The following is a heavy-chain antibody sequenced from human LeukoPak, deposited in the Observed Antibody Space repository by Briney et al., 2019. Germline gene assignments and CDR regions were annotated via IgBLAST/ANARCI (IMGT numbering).Heavy chain of an antibody. J-gene: IGHJ3*02. Sequence: SETLSLTCTVSGYSISSGYYWGWSRQPPGKGVEWIGSIYYSGSTYYNPSLNSRVTISVDTSKNQFSLKLSSVTAADTAVYYCARVMLGAKQDAFDIWGQGTMVTVSS. V-gene: IGHV4-38-2*02. CDR3: ARVMLGAKQDAFDI. CDR2: IYYSGST. D-gene: IGHD4/OR15-4a*01. CDR1: GYSISSGYY.